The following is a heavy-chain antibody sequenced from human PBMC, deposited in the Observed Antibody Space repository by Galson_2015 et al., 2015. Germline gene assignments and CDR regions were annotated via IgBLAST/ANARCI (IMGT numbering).Heavy chain of an antibody. V-gene: IGHV1-69*01. CDR1: GFTFSSYT. CDR2: IIAIFGSA. Sequence: SVKVSCKASGFTFSSYTISWVRQAPGQGLEWMGAIIAIFGSANYAQEFEGRVTITADESTNTAYMELSSLRSEDTAVYYCASPRVEGSGGFDAFDIWGQGTMVTVSS. J-gene: IGHJ3*02. CDR3: ASPRVEGSGGFDAFDI. D-gene: IGHD6-19*01.